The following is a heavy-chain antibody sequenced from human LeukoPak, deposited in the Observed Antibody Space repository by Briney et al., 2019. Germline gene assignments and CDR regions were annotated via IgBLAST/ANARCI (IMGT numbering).Heavy chain of an antibody. V-gene: IGHV4-59*05. J-gene: IGHJ4*02. CDR1: GFTFSSYSMN. D-gene: IGHD1-1*01. CDR3: AREWN. CDR2: IYYSGST. Sequence: GSLRLSCAASGFTFSSYSMNWVRQAPGKGLEWIGSIYYSGSTYYNPSLKSRVTISVDTSKNQFSLKLSSVTAADTAVYYCAREWNWGQGTLVTVSS.